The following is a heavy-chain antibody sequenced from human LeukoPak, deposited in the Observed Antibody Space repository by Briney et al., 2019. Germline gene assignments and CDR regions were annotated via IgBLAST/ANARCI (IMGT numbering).Heavy chain of an antibody. V-gene: IGHV3-74*01. Sequence: PGGSLRLSCAASGFIFTKYWMHWVRQAPGKGLVWVSHVNSDGSATSYADSVKGRFTISGDNAKNTVYLHMNSLRVEDTAVYYCTSFYETNWGQGTLVTVSS. J-gene: IGHJ4*02. CDR2: VNSDGSAT. CDR1: GFIFTKYW. D-gene: IGHD2/OR15-2a*01. CDR3: TSFYETN.